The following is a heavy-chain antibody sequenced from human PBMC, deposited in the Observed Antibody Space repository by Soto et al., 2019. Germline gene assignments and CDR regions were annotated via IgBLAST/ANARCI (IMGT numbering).Heavy chain of an antibody. CDR1: GFTFGDYA. D-gene: IGHD3-22*01. CDR3: TRKRITMIVVVPSPFDY. J-gene: IGHJ4*02. Sequence: GGSLRLSCTASGFTFGDYAMSWFRQAPGKGLEWVGFIRSKAYGGTTEYAASVKGRFTISRDDSKSIAYLQMNSLKTEDTAVYYCTRKRITMIVVVPSPFDYWGQGTLVTVSS. CDR2: IRSKAYGGTT. V-gene: IGHV3-49*03.